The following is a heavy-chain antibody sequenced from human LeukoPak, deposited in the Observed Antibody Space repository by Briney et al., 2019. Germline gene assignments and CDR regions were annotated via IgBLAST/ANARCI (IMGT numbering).Heavy chain of an antibody. D-gene: IGHD1-26*01. J-gene: IGHJ4*02. CDR2: INPNGGGT. CDR3: ARDDYSGSYRPFDY. Sequence: GASVKVPCKASGYTFTGYFLHWVRQAPGQGLEWMGWINPNGGGTTYAQSFQGRVTMTRDTSISTAYMELSSLRSDDTAVYYCARDDYSGSYRPFDYWGQGTLVTVSA. CDR1: GYTFTGYF. V-gene: IGHV1-2*02.